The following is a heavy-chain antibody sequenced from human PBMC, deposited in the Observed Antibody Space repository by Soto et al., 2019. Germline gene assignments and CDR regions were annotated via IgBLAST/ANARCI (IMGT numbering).Heavy chain of an antibody. CDR1: GFTFSSYG. Sequence: QVQLVESGGGVVQPGRSLRLSCAASGFTFSSYGMHWVRQARGKGLEWVAVISYDGSNKYYADSVKGRFTISRDNSKNTLYLQMNSLRAEDTAVYYCAQDYHPYGGKAPNFDYWGQGTLVTVSS. CDR3: AQDYHPYGGKAPNFDY. D-gene: IGHD4-17*01. J-gene: IGHJ4*02. V-gene: IGHV3-30*18. CDR2: ISYDGSNK.